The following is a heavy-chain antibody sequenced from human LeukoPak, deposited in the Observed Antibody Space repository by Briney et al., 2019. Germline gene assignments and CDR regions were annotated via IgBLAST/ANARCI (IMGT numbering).Heavy chain of an antibody. D-gene: IGHD6-6*01. CDR2: IRSKAYGGTT. Sequence: GGSLRLSCTASGFTFGDYAMSWVRQAPGKGLEWVGFIRSKAYGGTTEYAASVKGRFTISRDVSKSIAYLQMNSLKTEDTAVYYCTRDLVLSDKRVDYWGQGTLVTVSS. CDR1: GFTFGDYA. V-gene: IGHV3-49*04. CDR3: TRDLVLSDKRVDY. J-gene: IGHJ4*02.